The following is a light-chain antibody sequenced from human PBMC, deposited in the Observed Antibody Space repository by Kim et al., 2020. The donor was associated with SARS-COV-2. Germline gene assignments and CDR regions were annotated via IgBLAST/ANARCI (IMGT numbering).Light chain of an antibody. J-gene: IGKJ2*01. CDR1: ESIGSS. V-gene: IGKV6-21*01. Sequence: DIVLTQSPDFQSVTPEETVTITCRASESIGSSFHWYQQKPDQSPKLLIKYNSQAFSGVPSRFSGSGSGTEFTLTINSLEPEDAATYFCHQTSSFPYTFGQGTKLEI. CDR3: HQTSSFPYT. CDR2: YNS.